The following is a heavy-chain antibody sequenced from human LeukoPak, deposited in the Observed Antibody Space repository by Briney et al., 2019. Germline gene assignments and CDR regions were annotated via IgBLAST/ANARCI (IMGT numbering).Heavy chain of an antibody. CDR2: IIPILGIA. D-gene: IGHD3-10*01. CDR3: ARESRGGIYSGAFDI. J-gene: IGHJ3*02. V-gene: IGHV1-69*04. Sequence: ASVKVSCKASGGTFSSYAISWVRQAPGQGLEWMGRIIPILGIANYAQKFQGRVTITADKSTSTAYMELSSLRSEDTAVYYCARESRGGIYSGAFDIWGQGTMVTVSS. CDR1: GGTFSSYA.